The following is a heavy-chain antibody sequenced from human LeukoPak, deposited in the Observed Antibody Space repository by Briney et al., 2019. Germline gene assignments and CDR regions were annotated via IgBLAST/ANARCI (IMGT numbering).Heavy chain of an antibody. CDR3: VAAGFDY. V-gene: IGHV3-48*03. CDR2: ISTSGTTI. CDR1: GFTFRSYQ. J-gene: IGHJ4*02. Sequence: PGGSLRLSCAGSGFTFRSYQMNWVRQAPGKGLEWVSYISTSGTTIYYADSAKGRFTISRDNAKNSLYLQMNSLRAEDTAVYYCVAAGFDYWGQGTLVTVSS.